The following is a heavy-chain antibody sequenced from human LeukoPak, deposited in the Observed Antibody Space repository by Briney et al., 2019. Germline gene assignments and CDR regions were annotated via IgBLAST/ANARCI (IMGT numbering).Heavy chain of an antibody. Sequence: PGGSLRLSCAASGFTFSSYGMHWVRQAPGKGLEWVAVIWYDGSNKYYADSVKGRFTISRDNSKNTLYLQMNSLRAEDTAVYYCAKDPYDSRGYIDYWGQGTLVTVSS. D-gene: IGHD3-22*01. CDR2: IWYDGSNK. CDR1: GFTFSSYG. V-gene: IGHV3-33*06. CDR3: AKDPYDSRGYIDY. J-gene: IGHJ4*02.